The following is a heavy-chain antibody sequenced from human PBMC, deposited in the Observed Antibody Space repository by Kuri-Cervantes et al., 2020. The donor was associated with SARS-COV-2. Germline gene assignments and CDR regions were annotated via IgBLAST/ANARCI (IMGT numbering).Heavy chain of an antibody. V-gene: IGHV4-59*01. CDR2: IYYSGST. Sequence: SETLSLTCTVSGGSISSYYWSWIRQPPGKGLEWIGYIYYSGSTNYNPSLKSRVTISVDTSKNQFSLKLNSVAAADPAVYYCARVNVGATSSFDAWGQGTLVTVSS. CDR1: GGSISSYY. J-gene: IGHJ3*01. D-gene: IGHD3-16*01. CDR3: ARVNVGATSSFDA.